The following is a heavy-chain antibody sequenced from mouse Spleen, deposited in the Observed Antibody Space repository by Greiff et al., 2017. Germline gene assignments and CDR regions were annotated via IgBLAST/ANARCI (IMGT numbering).Heavy chain of an antibody. CDR1: GYTFTDYE. Sequence: QVQLQQSGAELVRPGASVTLSCKASGYTFTDYEMHWVKQTPVHGLEWIGAIDPETGGTAYNQKFKGKAILTADKSSSTAYMELRSLTSEDSAVYYCTRGYYEAYWGQGTLVTVSA. J-gene: IGHJ3*01. CDR3: TRGYYEAY. V-gene: IGHV1-15*01. CDR2: IDPETGGT. D-gene: IGHD2-3*01.